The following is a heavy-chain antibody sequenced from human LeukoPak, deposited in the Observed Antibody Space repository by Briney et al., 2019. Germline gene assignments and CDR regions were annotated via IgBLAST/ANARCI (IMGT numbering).Heavy chain of an antibody. CDR2: IIPIFGTA. CDR3: ARDRLVGASTCFAY. J-gene: IGHJ4*02. CDR1: GGTFSSYA. Sequence: SVKVSCKASGGTFSSYAISWVRQAPGQGLEWMGGIIPIFGTANYAQKFQGRVTITADESTSTAYMELSSLRSEDTAVYYCARDRLVGASTCFAYWGQGTLVTVSS. V-gene: IGHV1-69*13. D-gene: IGHD1-26*01.